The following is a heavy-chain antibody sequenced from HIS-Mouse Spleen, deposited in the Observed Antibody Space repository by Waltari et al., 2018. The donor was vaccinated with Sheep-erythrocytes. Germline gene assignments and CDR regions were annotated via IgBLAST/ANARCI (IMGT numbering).Heavy chain of an antibody. CDR2: IYYSGST. V-gene: IGHV4-59*01. CDR3: ARGGPLGAFDI. CDR1: GGSISSYY. Sequence: QVQLQESGPGLVKPSETLSLTCTVSGGSISSYYWSWIRQPPGKGLEWIGYIYYSGSTNYTPSLTSRVTISVDTSKHPFSLKLSSVTAADTAVYYCARGGPLGAFDIWGQGTMVTVSS. J-gene: IGHJ3*02.